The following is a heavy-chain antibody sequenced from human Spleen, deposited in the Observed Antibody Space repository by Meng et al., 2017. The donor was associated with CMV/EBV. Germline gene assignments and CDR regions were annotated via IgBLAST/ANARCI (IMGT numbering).Heavy chain of an antibody. D-gene: IGHD2-15*01. V-gene: IGHV3-49*04. CDR3: TRCGINCYLDY. Sequence: GGSLRFSCTVSGFSAGDSFMTWVRQAPGKGLEWVGFIRSKNSGGTTEYAASVKGRFTISRDESNSVAYLQMNSLRIEDTAVYYCTRCGINCYLDYWGQGTLVTVSS. CDR2: IRSKNSGGTT. J-gene: IGHJ4*03. CDR1: GFSAGDSF.